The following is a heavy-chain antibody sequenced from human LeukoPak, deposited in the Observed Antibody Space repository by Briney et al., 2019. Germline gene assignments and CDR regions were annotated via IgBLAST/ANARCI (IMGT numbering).Heavy chain of an antibody. CDR2: VYYTGGT. D-gene: IGHD6-13*01. Sequence: PSETLSLTCSVSGGSISSGDYYWTWIRQPPGKGLEWIGYVYYTGGTDYNPSLRSRVTISVDTSKNQFSLKLTPVTAADTAVYYCARGNGEQQLTGDYWGQGTLVTVSS. CDR3: ARGNGEQQLTGDY. J-gene: IGHJ4*02. V-gene: IGHV4-30-4*01. CDR1: GGSISSGDYY.